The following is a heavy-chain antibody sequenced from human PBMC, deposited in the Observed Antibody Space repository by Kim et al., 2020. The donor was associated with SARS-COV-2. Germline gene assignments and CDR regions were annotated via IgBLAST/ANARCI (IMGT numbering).Heavy chain of an antibody. CDR3: AKELSTGTFVYIDV. V-gene: IGHV3-30*18. Sequence: GGSLRLSCAASGFTFSSYGMHWVRQAPGKGLEWVSVITYDGGSKYYADSVKGRFTISRDNSKNTLYLQMNSLRAEDTAVYYCAKELSTGTFVYIDVWGEGDTGTVSS. J-gene: IGHJ6*03. CDR2: ITYDGGSK. D-gene: IGHD2-8*02. CDR1: GFTFSSYG.